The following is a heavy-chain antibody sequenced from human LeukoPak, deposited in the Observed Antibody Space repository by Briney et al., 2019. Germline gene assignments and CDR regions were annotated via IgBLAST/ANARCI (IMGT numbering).Heavy chain of an antibody. Sequence: AGGSLRLSCAASGFTFGNYVINWVRQAPGKGLEWVSSISSRSSYKYYADSVKGRFTISRDTDKDSVYLQMNSLRAEDTAVYYCAREDNDIPGGGESPFDYWGQGTLVTV. D-gene: IGHD3-9*01. J-gene: IGHJ4*02. V-gene: IGHV3-21*01. CDR1: GFTFGNYV. CDR2: ISSRSSYK. CDR3: AREDNDIPGGGESPFDY.